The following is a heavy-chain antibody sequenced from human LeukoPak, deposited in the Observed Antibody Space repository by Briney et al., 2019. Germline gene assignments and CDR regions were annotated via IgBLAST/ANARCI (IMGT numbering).Heavy chain of an antibody. CDR1: GYTFTSYG. D-gene: IGHD2-21*02. CDR2: ISAYSDNT. Sequence: ASVTVSCKASGYTFTSYGISWVRPAPGQGLEWMGWISAYSDNTYYAQKLQGRVTMTTDTSTSTAYMELRSLRSDDTAVYYCARDSVAYCGGDCYSRTADYWGQGTLVTVSS. CDR3: ARDSVAYCGGDCYSRTADY. J-gene: IGHJ4*02. V-gene: IGHV1-18*01.